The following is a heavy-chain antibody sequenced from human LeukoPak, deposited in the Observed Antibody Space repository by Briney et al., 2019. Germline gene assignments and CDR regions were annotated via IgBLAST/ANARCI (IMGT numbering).Heavy chain of an antibody. CDR2: IYYSGNT. Sequence: SETLSLTCTVYCGSISSYFWSWIRQPPGKGLEWIGYIYYSGNTNYNPSLKSRVTISVDSSTNQFSLKLSSVTAADTAVYYCARDADSNGYYSPLGYWGQGTLVTVSS. D-gene: IGHD3-22*01. CDR1: CGSISSYF. J-gene: IGHJ4*02. CDR3: ARDADSNGYYSPLGY. V-gene: IGHV4-59*01.